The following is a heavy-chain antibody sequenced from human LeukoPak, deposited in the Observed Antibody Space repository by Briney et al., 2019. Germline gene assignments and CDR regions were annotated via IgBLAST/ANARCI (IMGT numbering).Heavy chain of an antibody. CDR1: GGSISSGDYY. J-gene: IGHJ4*02. Sequence: PSETLSLTCTVSGGSISSGDYYWSWIRQPPGKGLEWIGYIYYSGSTYYNPSLKSRVTISVDTSENQFSLKLSSVTAAGTAVYYCARGGYYSNPPGYWGQGTLVTVSS. D-gene: IGHD4-11*01. CDR3: ARGGYYSNPPGY. CDR2: IYYSGST. V-gene: IGHV4-30-4*08.